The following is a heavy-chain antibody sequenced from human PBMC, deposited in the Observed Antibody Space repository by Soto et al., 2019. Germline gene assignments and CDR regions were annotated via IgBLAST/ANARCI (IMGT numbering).Heavy chain of an antibody. CDR3: ARDLPPIDY. J-gene: IGHJ4*02. CDR2: INAGNGNT. CDR1: GYTFTSYA. V-gene: IGHV1-3*01. Sequence: QVQLAQSGAEVKKPGPSVKVSGKASGYTFTSYAMHWVRQAPGQRLEWMGWINAGNGNTKYSQKFQGRVTITRDTSASTAYMELSSLRSEDTAVYYCARDLPPIDYWGQGTLVTVSS.